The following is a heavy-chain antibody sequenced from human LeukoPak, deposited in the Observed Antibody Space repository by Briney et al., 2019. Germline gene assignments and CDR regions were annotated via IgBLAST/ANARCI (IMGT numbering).Heavy chain of an antibody. CDR3: ARDLVTVTKGFDI. Sequence: PSETLSLTCAVSADSFSSHYWTWIRQPPRKGLEWIGYISYIGSTNYNPSLKSRVTISIGTSKNQFSLKLSSVTAADTAVYYCARDLVTVTKGFDIWGQGTMVSVSS. D-gene: IGHD4-17*01. J-gene: IGHJ3*02. CDR2: ISYIGST. V-gene: IGHV4-59*11. CDR1: ADSFSSHY.